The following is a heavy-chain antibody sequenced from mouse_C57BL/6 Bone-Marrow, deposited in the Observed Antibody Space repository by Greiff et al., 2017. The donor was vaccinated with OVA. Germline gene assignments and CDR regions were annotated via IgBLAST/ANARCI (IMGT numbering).Heavy chain of an antibody. V-gene: IGHV5-4*01. J-gene: IGHJ4*01. CDR1: GFTFSSYA. D-gene: IGHD2-4*01. CDR3: ARHPCYDYDVGDYAMDY. Sequence: EVQLVESGGGLVKPGGSLKLSCAASGFTFSSYAMSWVRQTPEKRLEWVATISDGGSYIYYPDPVKGRFTISRDNAKNTLYLQMSHLKTKDTAMYYCARHPCYDYDVGDYAMDYWGQGTSVTVSS. CDR2: ISDGGSYI.